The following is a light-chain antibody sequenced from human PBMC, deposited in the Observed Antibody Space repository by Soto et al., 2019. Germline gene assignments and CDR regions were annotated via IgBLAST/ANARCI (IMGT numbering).Light chain of an antibody. J-gene: IGKJ1*01. CDR1: QSISSY. CDR3: QQSYTTPRT. Sequence: DIEMSQSPSSLSASVGDRVTITCRASQSISSYLNWYQQKPGNAPNLLIYAASTLLSGVTLRFSAYGSETDFTLTISNLQAEDFATDYCQQSYTTPRTFGQGTKVEVK. CDR2: AAS. V-gene: IGKV1-39*01.